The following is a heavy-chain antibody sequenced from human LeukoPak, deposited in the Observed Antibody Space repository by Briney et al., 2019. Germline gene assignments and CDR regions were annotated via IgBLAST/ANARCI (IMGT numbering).Heavy chain of an antibody. CDR2: IYYSGST. CDR3: ARDRGGNSRFDY. CDR1: GGSISSYY. V-gene: IGHV4-59*01. J-gene: IGHJ4*02. D-gene: IGHD4-23*01. Sequence: SETLSLTCTVSGGSISSYYWSWIRQPPGKGLEWIGYIYYSGSTNYNPSLKSRVTISVDTSKNQFSLKLSSVTAADTAVYYCARDRGGNSRFDYWGQGTLVTVSS.